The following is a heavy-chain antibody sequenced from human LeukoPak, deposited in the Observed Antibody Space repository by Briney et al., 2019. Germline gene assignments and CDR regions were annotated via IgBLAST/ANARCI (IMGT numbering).Heavy chain of an antibody. V-gene: IGHV4-59*01. CDR3: ARTGSGYYPLDY. CDR1: GDSIYSYY. CDR2: IYYSGST. Sequence: SETLSLTCTVSGDSIYSYYWSWIRQPPGKGLEYIGYIYYSGSTNYNPSLKSRVTMSLDTSKNQFSLKLSSVTAADTAVYYCARTGSGYYPLDYWGQGTLVTVSS. D-gene: IGHD3-22*01. J-gene: IGHJ4*02.